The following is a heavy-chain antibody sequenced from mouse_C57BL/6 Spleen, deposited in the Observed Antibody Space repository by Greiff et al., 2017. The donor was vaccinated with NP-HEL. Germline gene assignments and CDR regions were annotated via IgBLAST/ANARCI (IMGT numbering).Heavy chain of an antibody. CDR3: AKPGDYSNYRNAMGY. CDR1: GFALTSYG. V-gene: IGHV2-3*01. J-gene: IGHJ4*01. D-gene: IGHD2-5*01. CDR2: IWGDGGT. Sequence: VKLMESGPGLVAPSQSLSITCTVSGFALTSYGVSWVRQPPGKGLEWLGVIWGDGGTNYHSAPISRLSIRTDNSKTQVFIKLNSLQTDDTATYSCAKPGDYSNYRNAMGYRGQGTSVTVSS.